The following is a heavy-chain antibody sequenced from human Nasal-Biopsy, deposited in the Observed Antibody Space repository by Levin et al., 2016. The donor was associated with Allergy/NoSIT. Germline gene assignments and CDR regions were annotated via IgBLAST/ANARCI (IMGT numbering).Heavy chain of an antibody. V-gene: IGHV3-30*09. Sequence: GGSLRLSCATSGFSFSDHAMHWVRQAPGKGLVWVAVVSFDGKEKKYADSARGRFAVSRDNYMNAVFLEMKSLRPEDTAVYYCARDPVVQGVDYSYYGLDVWGQGTTVTVSS. CDR1: GFSFSDHA. J-gene: IGHJ6*02. D-gene: IGHD3-10*01. CDR2: VSFDGKEK. CDR3: ARDPVVQGVDYSYYGLDV.